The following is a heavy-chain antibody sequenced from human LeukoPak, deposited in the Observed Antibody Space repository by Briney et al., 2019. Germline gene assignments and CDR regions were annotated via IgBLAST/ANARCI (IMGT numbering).Heavy chain of an antibody. D-gene: IGHD2-15*01. J-gene: IGHJ4*02. CDR1: GFTFSSYS. CDR3: ARDLCSGGSCYSGGYGY. CDR2: ISSSNSYI. Sequence: GGSLRLSCAASGFTFSSYSMNWVRQAPGKGLEWVSSISSSNSYIYYADSVKGRFTISRDNAKNSLYLQMNSLRAEDTAVYYCARDLCSGGSCYSGGYGYWGQGTLVTVSS. V-gene: IGHV3-21*01.